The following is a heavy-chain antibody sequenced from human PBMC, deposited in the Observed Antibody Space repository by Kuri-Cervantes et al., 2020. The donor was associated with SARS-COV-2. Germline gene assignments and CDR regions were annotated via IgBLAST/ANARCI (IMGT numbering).Heavy chain of an antibody. Sequence: SETLSLTCAVYGGSFSGYYWSWIRQPPGKGLEWIGEINHSGSTNYNPSLKSRVTISVDTSKNQFSLKLSSVTAADTAVYYCARANSDARLDYWGQGTLVTVSS. CDR3: ARANSDARLDY. CDR1: GGSFSGYY. J-gene: IGHJ4*02. D-gene: IGHD3-16*01. CDR2: INHSGST. V-gene: IGHV4-34*01.